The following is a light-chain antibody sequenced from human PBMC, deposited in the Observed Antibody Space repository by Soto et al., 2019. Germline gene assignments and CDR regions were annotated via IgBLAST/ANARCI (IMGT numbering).Light chain of an antibody. CDR1: SSDVGAYDY. CDR3: SSYAGTRTLV. J-gene: IGLJ2*01. V-gene: IGLV2-14*03. CDR2: DVT. Sequence: QSVLTQPASVSGSPGQSVTISCTGTSSDVGAYDYVSWYQQDPGKAPKLIIYDVTNRPSGFSNRFSGSKSGNTASLTISGLQAEDEADYYCSSYAGTRTLVFGGGTKLTVL.